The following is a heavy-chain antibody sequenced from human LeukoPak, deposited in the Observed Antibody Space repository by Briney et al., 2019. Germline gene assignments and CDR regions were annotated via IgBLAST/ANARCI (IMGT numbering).Heavy chain of an antibody. CDR1: GFTVSSNY. Sequence: GGSLRLSSAASGFTVSSNYMSWVRQAPGKGLEWVSVIYSGGSTYYADSVKGRFTISRDNSKNTLYLQMNSLRAEDTAVYYCARDDYGDGYYYYGMDVWGQGTTVTVSS. D-gene: IGHD4-17*01. V-gene: IGHV3-53*01. J-gene: IGHJ6*02. CDR3: ARDDYGDGYYYYGMDV. CDR2: IYSGGST.